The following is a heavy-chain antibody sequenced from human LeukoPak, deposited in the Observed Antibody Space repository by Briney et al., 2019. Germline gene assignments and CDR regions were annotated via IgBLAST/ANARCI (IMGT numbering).Heavy chain of an antibody. D-gene: IGHD5-18*01. CDR2: IKQDGSEK. J-gene: IGHJ4*02. Sequence: GSLRLSCAAPGFTFRSYWMSWVRQGPGKGLEWVANIKQDGSEKYYVDSVKGRFTISRDNAKNSLYLQMNSLRAEDTAVYYCARDDRYTSWNWGQGTLVTVSS. V-gene: IGHV3-7*05. CDR1: GFTFRSYW. CDR3: ARDDRYTSWN.